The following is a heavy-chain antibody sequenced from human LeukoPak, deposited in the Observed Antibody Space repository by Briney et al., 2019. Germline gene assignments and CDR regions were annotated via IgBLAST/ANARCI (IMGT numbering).Heavy chain of an antibody. V-gene: IGHV3-23*01. Sequence: GGSLRLSCAASGFTFSSYSMSWVRQAPGKGLEWVSYITRISSASFYADSVKGRFTISRDNSRDTLYLQMNSLRAGDTAIYYCVKDRPNYYGSNGHYYRQNGDYWGQGTLVAVSS. J-gene: IGHJ4*02. CDR2: ITRISSAS. CDR1: GFTFSSYS. D-gene: IGHD3-22*01. CDR3: VKDRPNYYGSNGHYYRQNGDY.